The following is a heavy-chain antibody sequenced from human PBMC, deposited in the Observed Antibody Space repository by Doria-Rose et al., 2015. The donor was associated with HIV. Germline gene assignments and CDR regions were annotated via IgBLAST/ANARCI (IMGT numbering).Heavy chain of an antibody. D-gene: IGHD6-19*01. CDR2: IYHTGST. V-gene: IGHV4-31*03. J-gene: IGHJ4*02. CDR1: GGSINSGDYY. CDR3: ARRSPSVAFDY. Sequence: QVQLQESGPGLAKPSQTLSLTCTVSGGSINSGDYYWTWIRQHPGEGLDWIGYIYHTGSTYYNPSLKSRVIISVDTSKNQFSLRLTSVTAADTAVYYCARRSPSVAFDYWGQGTLVTVSS.